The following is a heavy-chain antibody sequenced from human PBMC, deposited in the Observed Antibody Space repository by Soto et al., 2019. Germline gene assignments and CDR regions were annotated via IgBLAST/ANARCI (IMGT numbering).Heavy chain of an antibody. D-gene: IGHD2-15*01. CDR3: ARRISDAFDI. V-gene: IGHV5-51*01. CDR2: IFPGDSDT. J-gene: IGHJ3*02. CDR1: GYSFTSYW. Sequence: GESLKISCKGSGYSFTSYWIGWVRQMPGKGLEWMGIIFPGDSDTTYSPSFQGQVTISADKSISTAYLQWSSLRASDTAVYYCARRISDAFDIWGQGTMVTVSS.